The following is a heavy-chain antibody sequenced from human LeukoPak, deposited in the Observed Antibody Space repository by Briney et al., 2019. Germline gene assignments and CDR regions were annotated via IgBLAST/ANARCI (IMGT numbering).Heavy chain of an antibody. V-gene: IGHV4-4*07. Sequence: SETLSLTCTVSGGSISSYYWRWIRQPAGKGREGMGRINTSGSANYTRSLKSRVTMSVDTSKNQCSLKLSSVTAADTAVYYRARWYLPPTTGNPPLYYMDVRGEETTVTVSS. CDR3: ARWYLPPTTGNPPLYYMDV. CDR2: INTSGSA. J-gene: IGHJ6*03. CDR1: GGSISSYY. D-gene: IGHD1-14*01.